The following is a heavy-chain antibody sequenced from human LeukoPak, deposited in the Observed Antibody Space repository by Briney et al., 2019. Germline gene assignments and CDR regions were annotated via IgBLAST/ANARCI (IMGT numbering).Heavy chain of an antibody. J-gene: IGHJ6*04. CDR1: GGTLSSYA. Sequence: SVKVSCKAYGGTLSSYAISWVRQAPGQGLEWMGGIIPIFGTANYAQKFQGRVMITADESTTTAYMELSSLRPEDTAVYYYARDCIYEFWSGYYCVWGKGTTVTVSS. CDR3: ARDCIYEFWSGYYCV. CDR2: IIPIFGTA. V-gene: IGHV1-69*13. D-gene: IGHD3-3*01.